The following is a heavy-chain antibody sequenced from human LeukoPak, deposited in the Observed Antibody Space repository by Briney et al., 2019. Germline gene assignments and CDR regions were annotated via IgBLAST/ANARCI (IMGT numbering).Heavy chain of an antibody. CDR1: GFTFNKYA. Sequence: GGSLRLSCAGSGFTFNKYAMNWVRQPPGKGLEWVSGIRGSGDITFYADSVKGRFTISRDNSKNTLYLQMNSLRAEDTAVYYCAKLTYGSGTYGAFDYWGQGTLVTVST. CDR3: AKLTYGSGTYGAFDY. CDR2: IRGSGDIT. D-gene: IGHD3-10*01. V-gene: IGHV3-23*01. J-gene: IGHJ4*02.